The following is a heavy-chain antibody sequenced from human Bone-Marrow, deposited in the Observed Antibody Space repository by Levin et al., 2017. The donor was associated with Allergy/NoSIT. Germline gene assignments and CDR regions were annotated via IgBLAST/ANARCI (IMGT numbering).Heavy chain of an antibody. CDR1: GYTLTELS. CDR3: ATVVSGKAVAGQSRGAFDI. J-gene: IGHJ3*02. CDR2: FDPEDGET. D-gene: IGHD6-19*01. V-gene: IGHV1-24*01. Sequence: GESLKISCKVSGYTLTELSMHWVRQAPGKGLEWMGGFDPEDGETIYAQKFQGRVTMTEDTSTDTAYMELSSLRSEDTAVYYCATVVSGKAVAGQSRGAFDIWGQGTMVTVSS.